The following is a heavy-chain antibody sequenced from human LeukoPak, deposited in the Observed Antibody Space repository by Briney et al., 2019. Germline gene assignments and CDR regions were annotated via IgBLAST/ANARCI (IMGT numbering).Heavy chain of an antibody. J-gene: IGHJ6*02. D-gene: IGHD2-2*01. CDR2: ISYDGSNK. Sequence: PGGSLRLSCAASGFTFSSYAMHWVRQAPGKGLEWVAVISYDGSNKYYADSVKGRFTISRDNSKNTLYLQMNSLGAEDTAVYYCARDGISPRSFGAARPIYYYYYGMDVWGQGTTVTVSS. CDR3: ARDGISPRSFGAARPIYYYYYGMDV. CDR1: GFTFSSYA. V-gene: IGHV3-30*04.